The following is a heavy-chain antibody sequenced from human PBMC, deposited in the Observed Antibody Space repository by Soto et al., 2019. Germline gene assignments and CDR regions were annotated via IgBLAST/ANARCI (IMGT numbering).Heavy chain of an antibody. CDR1: GFTFSSYA. V-gene: IGHV3-30-3*01. Sequence: QVQLVESGGGVVQPGRSLRLSCAASGFTFSSYAMHWVRQAPGKGLEWVAVISYDGSNKYYADSVKGRFTISRDNSKNPLYLQMNSVRAEDTAVYYCARPLWRDDYNWGYFDLWGRGTLVTVSS. CDR3: ARPLWRDDYNWGYFDL. D-gene: IGHD4-4*01. CDR2: ISYDGSNK. J-gene: IGHJ2*01.